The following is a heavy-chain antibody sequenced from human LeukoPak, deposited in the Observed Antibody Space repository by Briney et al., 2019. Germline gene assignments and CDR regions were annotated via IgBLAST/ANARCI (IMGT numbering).Heavy chain of an antibody. CDR2: IKQDGSEK. CDR3: ARTYYYDSSGYCGEDFDY. V-gene: IGHV3-7*01. Sequence: PGGSLRLSCAASGFTFSSYWMSWVRQAPGKGLEWVANIKQDGSEKYYVDSVKGRFTISRDNAKNSLYLQMNSLRAEDTAVYYCARTYYYDSSGYCGEDFDYWGQGTLVTVSS. D-gene: IGHD3-22*01. CDR1: GFTFSSYW. J-gene: IGHJ4*02.